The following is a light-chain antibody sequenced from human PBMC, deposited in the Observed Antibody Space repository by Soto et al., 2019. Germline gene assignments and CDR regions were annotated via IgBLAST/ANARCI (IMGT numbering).Light chain of an antibody. J-gene: IGKJ1*01. CDR2: DAS. V-gene: IGKV3-11*01. CDR1: QSVSSY. Sequence: EIVLTQSPGTLSLSPGERATLSCRASQSVSSYLAWYQQKPGQAPRLLIYDASNSATGIPARFSGSGSGTDFTLTISSLEPEDFAVYYCQQRSNWPRTFGQGTKVEIK. CDR3: QQRSNWPRT.